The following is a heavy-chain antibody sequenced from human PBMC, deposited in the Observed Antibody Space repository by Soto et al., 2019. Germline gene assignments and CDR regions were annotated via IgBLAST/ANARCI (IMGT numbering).Heavy chain of an antibody. V-gene: IGHV3-30-3*01. J-gene: IGHJ5*02. Sequence: PGGSLRLSCAASGFTFSSYAMHWVRQAPGKGLEWVAVISYDGSNKYYADSVKGRFTISRDNSKNTLYLQMNSLRAEDTAVYYCARDNLGHYDFWSGPPGWFDPWGQATLVTVSS. CDR2: ISYDGSNK. CDR3: ARDNLGHYDFWSGPPGWFDP. D-gene: IGHD3-3*01. CDR1: GFTFSSYA.